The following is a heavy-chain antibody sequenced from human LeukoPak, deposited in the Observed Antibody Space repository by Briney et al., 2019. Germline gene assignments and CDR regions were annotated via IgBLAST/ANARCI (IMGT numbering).Heavy chain of an antibody. V-gene: IGHV3-43D*04. D-gene: IGHD6-13*01. Sequence: PGGSLRLSCAASGFTFDDYAMHWVRQAPGKGLEWVSLISWDGGSTYYADSVKGRFTISRDNSKNSLYLQMNSLRAEDTALYYCAKDLYSSSYYYYYGMDVWGKGTTVTVSS. J-gene: IGHJ6*04. CDR2: ISWDGGST. CDR1: GFTFDDYA. CDR3: AKDLYSSSYYYYYGMDV.